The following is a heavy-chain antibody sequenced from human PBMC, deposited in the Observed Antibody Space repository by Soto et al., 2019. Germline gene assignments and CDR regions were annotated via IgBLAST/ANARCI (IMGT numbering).Heavy chain of an antibody. CDR2: INHSGST. CDR1: GGSFSGYY. CDR3: ARDRYYYYGMDV. J-gene: IGHJ6*02. Sequence: QVQLQQWGAGLLKPSETLSLTCAVYGGSFSGYYWSWIRQPPGKGLEWIGEINHSGSTNYNPSLKSRXXIXVXXSKNQFSLKLSSVTAADTAVYYCARDRYYYYGMDVWGQGTTVTVSS. V-gene: IGHV4-34*01.